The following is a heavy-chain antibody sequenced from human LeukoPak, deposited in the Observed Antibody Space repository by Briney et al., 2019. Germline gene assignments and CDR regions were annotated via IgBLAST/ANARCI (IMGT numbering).Heavy chain of an antibody. V-gene: IGHV1-46*01. CDR2: INPSGGST. CDR1: GYTFTSYY. D-gene: IGHD6-19*01. J-gene: IGHJ3*02. CDR3: ARDLRKTVAGTSAFDI. Sequence: GASVNVSCKASGYTFTSYYMHWVRQAPGQGLEWMGIINPSGGSTSYAQKFQGRVTMTRDTSTSTVYMELSSLRSEDTAVYYCARDLRKTVAGTSAFDIWGQGTMVTVSS.